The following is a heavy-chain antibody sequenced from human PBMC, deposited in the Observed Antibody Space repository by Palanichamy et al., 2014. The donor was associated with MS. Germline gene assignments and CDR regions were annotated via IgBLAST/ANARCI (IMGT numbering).Heavy chain of an antibody. Sequence: QVHLVQSGAEVKEPGSSVTVSCKASGGSISDFAVSWVRQAPGHGLEWVGGLVPVFGTPNYAQKFQGRVTISADRSTNTVYLDLSSLRSEDSAIYYCAKDLTDFCRSGSCSGWLDPWGQGTLVIVSS. J-gene: IGHJ5*02. CDR3: AKDLTDFCRSGSCSGWLDP. V-gene: IGHV1-69*06. CDR2: LVPVFGTP. D-gene: IGHD3-10*01. CDR1: GGSISDFA.